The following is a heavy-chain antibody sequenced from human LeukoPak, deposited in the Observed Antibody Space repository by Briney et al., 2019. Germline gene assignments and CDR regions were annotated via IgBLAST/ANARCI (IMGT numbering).Heavy chain of an antibody. CDR3: ARTRERDGANSGHYYYYMDV. V-gene: IGHV4-39*01. CDR1: GGSISSSNYY. D-gene: IGHD4-23*01. Sequence: SETLSLTCPVSGGSISSSNYYWAWIRQPPGKGLEWIGSIYYSGSTYYNPSLKGRVTISVDMSKNQFSLKLSSVTAADTAMYYCARTRERDGANSGHYYYYMDVWGKGTTVTVSS. J-gene: IGHJ6*03. CDR2: IYYSGST.